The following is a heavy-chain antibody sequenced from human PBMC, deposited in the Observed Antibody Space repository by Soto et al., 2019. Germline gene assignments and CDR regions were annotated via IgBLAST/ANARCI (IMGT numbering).Heavy chain of an antibody. CDR2: IYYSGSA. V-gene: IGHV4-59*01. CDR3: TRDAWFPYLSFY. D-gene: IGHD3-10*01. CDR1: GGSISRYY. J-gene: IGHJ4*02. Sequence: PSDTRSLTCTVSGGSISRYYWSWILQPPGKGLEWIGYIYYSGSANYNPSLKSRVTISVDTSKNQFSLKLSSVTAADTAVYYCTRDAWFPYLSFYWGQGALVTVSS.